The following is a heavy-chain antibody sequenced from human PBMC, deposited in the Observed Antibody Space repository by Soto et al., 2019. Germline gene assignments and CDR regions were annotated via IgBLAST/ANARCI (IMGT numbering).Heavy chain of an antibody. CDR2: IVVGSGNT. J-gene: IGHJ5*02. Sequence: SVKVSCKASGFTFTSSAVQWVRQARGQRLEWIGWIVVGSGNTNYAQKFQERVTITRDMSTSTAYMELSSLRSEDTAVYYCAADWHYYDSSGYRYNWFDPWGQGTLVTVSS. D-gene: IGHD3-22*01. CDR1: GFTFTSSA. CDR3: AADWHYYDSSGYRYNWFDP. V-gene: IGHV1-58*01.